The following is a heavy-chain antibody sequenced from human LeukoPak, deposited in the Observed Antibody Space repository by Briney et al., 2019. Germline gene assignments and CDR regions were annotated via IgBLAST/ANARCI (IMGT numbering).Heavy chain of an antibody. J-gene: IGHJ6*02. CDR2: ISSSGSTI. CDR1: GFTFSSYE. V-gene: IGHV3-48*03. D-gene: IGHD2-2*01. Sequence: GGSLRLSCAASGFTFSSYEMNWVRQAPGKGLEWVSYISSSGSTIYYADSVKGRFTISRDNAKNSLYLQMNSLRAEDTAVYYCARDSYCSTTNCYGMDVWGQGTTVTVFS. CDR3: ARDSYCSTTNCYGMDV.